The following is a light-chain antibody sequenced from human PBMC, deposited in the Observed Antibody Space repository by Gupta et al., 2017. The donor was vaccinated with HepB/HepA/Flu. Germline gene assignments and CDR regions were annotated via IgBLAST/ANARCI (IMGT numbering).Light chain of an antibody. J-gene: IGKJ1*01. CDR1: QSISNF. CDR3: QEDNSYSWT. V-gene: IGKV1-5*03. Sequence: DIQMTQSPSALSASVGDRVTITCRASQSISNFLAWHQKRPGKASKLLIFKASNLESGVPSRFSGSGSGTEFTLTISILHPEDFATYYCQEDNSYSWTFGQGTKVEIK. CDR2: KAS.